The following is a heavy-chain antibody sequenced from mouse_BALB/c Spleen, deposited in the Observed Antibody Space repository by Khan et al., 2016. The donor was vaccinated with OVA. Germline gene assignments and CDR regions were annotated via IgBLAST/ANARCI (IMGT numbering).Heavy chain of an antibody. CDR3: VRSASYGDYVEAWFAY. CDR2: INPYNGGT. CDR1: GYSFTGYT. J-gene: IGHJ3*01. D-gene: IGHD2-13*01. Sequence: EVQLQQSGPELVKPGASMKMSCKASGYSFTGYTMNWVKQSRVKNLEWIGLINPYNGGTAYNQKFGGKATLTVDKSSNTAYMELLSLTSEESAVYYCVRSASYGDYVEAWFAYWGQGTLVTVSA. V-gene: IGHV1-37*01.